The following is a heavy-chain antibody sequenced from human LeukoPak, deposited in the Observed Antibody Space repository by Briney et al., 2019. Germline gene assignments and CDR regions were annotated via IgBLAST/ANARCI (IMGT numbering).Heavy chain of an antibody. CDR1: GFTFDDYA. CDR3: AKVRGLIAVAGWIDY. V-gene: IGHV3-43*02. D-gene: IGHD6-19*01. Sequence: PGGPLRLSCAASGFTFDDYAMHWVRQAPGRGLEWVSLISGDGGSTYYADSVKGRFTISRDNSKNSLYLQMNSLRTEDTALYYCAKVRGLIAVAGWIDYWGQGTLVTVSS. J-gene: IGHJ4*02. CDR2: ISGDGGST.